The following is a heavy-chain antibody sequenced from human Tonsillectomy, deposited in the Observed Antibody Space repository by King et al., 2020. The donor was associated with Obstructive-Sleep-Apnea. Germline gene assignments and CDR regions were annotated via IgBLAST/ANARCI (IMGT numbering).Heavy chain of an antibody. CDR1: AGSSGSGGFY. D-gene: IGHD3-10*02. J-gene: IGHJ4*02. Sequence: QLQESGPGLVTPSQTLSLTCTVSAGSSGSGGFYCSWILHSPGRDLEWLGYISNGRTSYYNPPLWSRVTISADPSRDQFSLKLTSVTAADTAVYYCARDHDRERGIFDYWGQGTLVTVSS. CDR2: ISNGRTS. CDR3: ARDHDRERGIFDY. V-gene: IGHV4-31*03.